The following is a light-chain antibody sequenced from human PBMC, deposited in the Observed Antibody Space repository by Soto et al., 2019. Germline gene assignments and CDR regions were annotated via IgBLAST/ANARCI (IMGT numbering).Light chain of an antibody. Sequence: QAVVTQPPSASGTPGQRVSISCSGSSSKIGRSYIYWYQKFPGTAPKLLIYRNDQRPSGVPDRFSGSKSGTSASLAISGLRSEDEADYYCATWDDSLEVVFGGGTKLTVL. CDR1: SSKIGRSY. CDR3: ATWDDSLEVV. CDR2: RND. J-gene: IGLJ2*01. V-gene: IGLV1-47*01.